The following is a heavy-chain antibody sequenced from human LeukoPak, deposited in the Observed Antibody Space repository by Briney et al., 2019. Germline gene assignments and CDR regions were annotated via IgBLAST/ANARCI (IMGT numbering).Heavy chain of an antibody. V-gene: IGHV3-66*01. CDR3: ARGQIDFLRNYFDS. D-gene: IGHD3-22*01. Sequence: GGSLRLSCAASGFIVSHKYMAWVRQAPGKGLEWLSIIYTGGNTVSAESVKGRFIISRDNSRNTVHLQMNSLRDDDTAVYYCARGQIDFLRNYFDSWGPGTLVAASS. J-gene: IGHJ4*02. CDR2: IYTGGNT. CDR1: GFIVSHKY.